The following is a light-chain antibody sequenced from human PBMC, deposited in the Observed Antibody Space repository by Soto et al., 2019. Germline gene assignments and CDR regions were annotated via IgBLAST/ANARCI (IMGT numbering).Light chain of an antibody. J-gene: IGKJ1*01. CDR2: GAS. CDR1: QSVSSN. Sequence: EIVMTQSPATLSVSPGERATLSCRASQSVSSNLAWYQQKPGQVPRLLIYGASTRATGMPARFSGSGSGTEFTLTITSLQSEDFAVYYCQQYNDWPRTFGQGTKVEVK. V-gene: IGKV3-15*01. CDR3: QQYNDWPRT.